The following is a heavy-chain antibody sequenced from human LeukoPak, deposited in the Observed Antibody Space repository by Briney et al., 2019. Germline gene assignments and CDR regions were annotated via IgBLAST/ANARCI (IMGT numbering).Heavy chain of an antibody. Sequence: PGGSLRLSCAVSGFAFGSEAMSWVRQSPARGLEWVASISPGGGTTYYADYVKGRFTISRDNSKNSLFVQMNSLRAEDTAVYFCAKRDPANTNTMVGGRQRHMDVWGKGTTVAVSS. V-gene: IGHV3-23*01. CDR2: ISPGGGTT. J-gene: IGHJ6*03. CDR3: AKRDPANTNTMVGGRQRHMDV. CDR1: GFAFGSEA. D-gene: IGHD3-10*01.